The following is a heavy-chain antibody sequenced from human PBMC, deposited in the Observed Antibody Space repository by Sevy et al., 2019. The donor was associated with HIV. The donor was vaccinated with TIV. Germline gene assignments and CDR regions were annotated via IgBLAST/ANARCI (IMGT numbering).Heavy chain of an antibody. D-gene: IGHD5-12*01. V-gene: IGHV3-7*01. CDR1: GFTFNSYW. CDR3: ARVGSPYDTYYYYYGMDV. J-gene: IGHJ6*02. CDR2: IKQDGSEK. Sequence: GGSLRLSCAASGFTFNSYWMTWVRQAPGKGLEWVANIKQDGSEKYYVDSVKGRFTISRDNAQNSLFLQMNTLRAEDTAVYYCARVGSPYDTYYYYYGMDVWGQGTTVTVSS.